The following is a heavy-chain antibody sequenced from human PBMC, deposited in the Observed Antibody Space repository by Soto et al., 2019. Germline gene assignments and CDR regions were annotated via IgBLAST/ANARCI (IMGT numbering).Heavy chain of an antibody. CDR3: ALSREGYYYYGMDV. CDR1: GFTFSSYS. CDR2: ISSSSSYI. J-gene: IGHJ6*02. V-gene: IGHV3-21*01. D-gene: IGHD1-26*01. Sequence: GGSLRLSCAAFGFTFSSYSMNWVRQAPGKGLEWVSSISSSSSYIYYADSVKGRFTISRDNAKNSLYLQMNSLRAEDTAVYYCALSREGYYYYGMDVWGQGTTVTVSS.